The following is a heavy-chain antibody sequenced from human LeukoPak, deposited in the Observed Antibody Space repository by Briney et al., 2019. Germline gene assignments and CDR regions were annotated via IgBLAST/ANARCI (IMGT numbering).Heavy chain of an antibody. V-gene: IGHV3-7*01. J-gene: IGHJ3*02. CDR1: GFTFSRFA. CDR2: IKQDGSEK. CDR3: ARDWAVPSAYYDFWSGYYRGFFDI. Sequence: PGGSLRLSCEISGFTFSRFAMNWVRQAPGKGLEWVANIKQDGSEKYYVDSVKGRFTISRDNAKNSLYLQMNSLRAEDTAVYYCARDWAVPSAYYDFWSGYYRGFFDIWGQGTMVTVSS. D-gene: IGHD3-3*01.